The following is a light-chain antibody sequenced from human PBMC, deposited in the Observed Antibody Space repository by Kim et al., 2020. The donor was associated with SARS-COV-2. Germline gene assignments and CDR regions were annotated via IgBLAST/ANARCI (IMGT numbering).Light chain of an antibody. CDR1: SSDVGGYNY. V-gene: IGLV2-14*03. CDR2: DVS. Sequence: GQSITISCTGTSSDVGGYNYVSWYQQHPGKAPKLMIYDVSNRPSGVSNRFSGSKSGNTASLTISGLQAEDEADYYCSSYTSSSAVVFGGGTKLTVL. J-gene: IGLJ2*01. CDR3: SSYTSSSAVV.